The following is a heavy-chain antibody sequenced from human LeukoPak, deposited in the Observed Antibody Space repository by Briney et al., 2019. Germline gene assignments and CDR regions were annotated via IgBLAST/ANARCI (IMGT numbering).Heavy chain of an antibody. CDR1: GFTFSSYA. CDR2: ISGSGART. V-gene: IGHV3-23*01. Sequence: AASLRLSCAASGFTFSSYAMRWVRQAPGTGLQWVSAISGSGARTYYADSVKGRFTISRDNSTNTLYLQMNSLRAEDTAVYYCAKVSPGLPFDFWGQGTRDTVSS. J-gene: IGHJ4*02. CDR3: AKVSPGLPFDF.